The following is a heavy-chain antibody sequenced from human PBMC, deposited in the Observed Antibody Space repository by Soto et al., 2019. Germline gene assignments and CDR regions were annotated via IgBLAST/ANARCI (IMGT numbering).Heavy chain of an antibody. CDR3: ASGRVAGSRRGWYFDL. CDR1: TFTFSNYW. CDR2: IKQDGNEK. Sequence: EVQLVESGGGLVQPVGSLRLSCAASTFTFSNYWMTWVRQPPGKGLEWVANIKQDGNEKYYVDSVKGRFTISRDNAKNSLYLQMNSLRAEDTAVYYCASGRVAGSRRGWYFDLWGRGTLVTVSS. J-gene: IGHJ2*01. D-gene: IGHD6-19*01. V-gene: IGHV3-7*05.